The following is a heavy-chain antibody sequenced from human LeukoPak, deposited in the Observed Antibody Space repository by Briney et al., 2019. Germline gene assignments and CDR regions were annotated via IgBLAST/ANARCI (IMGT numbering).Heavy chain of an antibody. CDR3: AKDHLPGIVVADRDY. D-gene: IGHD6-19*01. Sequence: GGSLRLSCAASGFTFSSYAMSWVRQAPGKGLEWVSAISGSGGTTYYADSVKGRFTISRDNSKNTLYPQINSLRAEDTAVYYCAKDHLPGIVVADRDYWGQGTLVTVSS. CDR2: ISGSGGTT. V-gene: IGHV3-23*01. J-gene: IGHJ4*02. CDR1: GFTFSSYA.